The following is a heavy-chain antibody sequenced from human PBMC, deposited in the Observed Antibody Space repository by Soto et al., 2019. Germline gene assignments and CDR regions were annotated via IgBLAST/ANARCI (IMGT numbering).Heavy chain of an antibody. V-gene: IGHV3-53*01. CDR3: ATRLDPIREDALDI. CDR2: IYSRGNT. J-gene: IGHJ3*02. D-gene: IGHD4-17*01. CDR1: GFTVSSNY. Sequence: EVQLVESGGGLIQPGGSLRLSCAAYGFTVSSNYMSWVRQAPGKGLEWVSVIYSRGNTYYADSVKGRFTISSDNSKNTLYLQMNSLRAEDTAVYYCATRLDPIREDALDIWGQGTMVPVSS.